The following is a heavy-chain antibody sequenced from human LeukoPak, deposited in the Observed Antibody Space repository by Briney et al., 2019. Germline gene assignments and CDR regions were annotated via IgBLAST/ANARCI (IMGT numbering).Heavy chain of an antibody. CDR3: AEYSSSWYGSR. Sequence: SVKVSCKASGGTFSSYAICWARQAPGQGLEWMGRIIPILGIANYAQKFQGRVTITADKSTSTAYMELSSLRSEDTAVYYCAEYSSSWYGSRWGQGTLVTVSS. CDR2: IIPILGIA. J-gene: IGHJ4*02. D-gene: IGHD6-13*01. V-gene: IGHV1-69*04. CDR1: GGTFSSYA.